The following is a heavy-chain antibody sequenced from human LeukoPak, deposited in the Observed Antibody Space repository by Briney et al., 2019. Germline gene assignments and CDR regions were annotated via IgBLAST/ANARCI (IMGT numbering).Heavy chain of an antibody. D-gene: IGHD6-13*01. J-gene: IGHJ6*03. CDR2: MNPNSGNT. Sequence: ASVKVSCKASGYTFTSYDINWVRQATGQGLEWMGWMNPNSGNTGYAQKFQGRVTMTRNTSISTAYMELSSLRSEDTAVYYCARGASSSWPFPYYYYYNMDVWGKGTTVTVSS. CDR3: ARGASSSWPFPYYYYYNMDV. CDR1: GYTFTSYD. V-gene: IGHV1-8*01.